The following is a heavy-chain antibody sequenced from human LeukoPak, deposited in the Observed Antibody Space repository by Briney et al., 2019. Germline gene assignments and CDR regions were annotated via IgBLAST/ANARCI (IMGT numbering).Heavy chain of an antibody. D-gene: IGHD2-2*01. Sequence: ASVKVSCKASGYTFTGYYLHWVRQAPGQGLEWMGWISPNSGGTNFAQKFQARVTMTRDTSINTAYMELSRLRSDDTAVYYCARLVVVVPADTDAFNIWGQGTMVTVSS. CDR2: ISPNSGGT. CDR1: GYTFTGYY. V-gene: IGHV1-2*02. CDR3: ARLVVVVPADTDAFNI. J-gene: IGHJ3*02.